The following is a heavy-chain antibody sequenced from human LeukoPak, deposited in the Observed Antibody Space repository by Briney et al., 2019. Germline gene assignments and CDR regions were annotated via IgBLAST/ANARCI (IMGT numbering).Heavy chain of an antibody. D-gene: IGHD3-10*01. CDR1: GFTFSSYG. Sequence: PGRSLRLSCAASGFTFSSYGMHWVRQAPGKGLEWVAVISYDGSNKYYADSVKGRFTISRDNSKNTPYLQMNSLRAEDTAVYYCAKDWLWFGEPSYYFDYWGQGTLVTVSS. CDR2: ISYDGSNK. J-gene: IGHJ4*02. CDR3: AKDWLWFGEPSYYFDY. V-gene: IGHV3-30*18.